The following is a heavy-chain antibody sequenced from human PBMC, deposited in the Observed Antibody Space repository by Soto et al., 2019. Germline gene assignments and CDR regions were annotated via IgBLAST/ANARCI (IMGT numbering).Heavy chain of an antibody. CDR3: ARHGDYSNYETPPSFDY. CDR1: GGSISSSNYY. CDR2: IYYSGST. Sequence: SETLSLTCTVSGGSISSSNYYWGWIRQPPGKGLEWIGSIYYSGSTYYNPSLKSRVTISVDTSKNQFSLKLSSVTAADTAVYYCARHGDYSNYETPPSFDYWGQGTLVTVSS. J-gene: IGHJ4*02. V-gene: IGHV4-39*01. D-gene: IGHD4-4*01.